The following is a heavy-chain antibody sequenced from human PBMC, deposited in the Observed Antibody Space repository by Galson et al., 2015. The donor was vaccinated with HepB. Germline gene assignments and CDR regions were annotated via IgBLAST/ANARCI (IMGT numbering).Heavy chain of an antibody. D-gene: IGHD3-22*01. J-gene: IGHJ3*02. CDR2: ISGDGERT. CDR1: GFSSQIYG. CDR3: AKDMTMIVVAETFEI. Sequence: SLRLSCAASGFSSQIYGLTWVRQAPGRGLEWIAAISGDGERTYYGDVAKGRFTISRDNSKNTVYLHMNSLRADDTAVYYCAKDMTMIVVAETFEIWGHGTMVTVSS. V-gene: IGHV3-23*01.